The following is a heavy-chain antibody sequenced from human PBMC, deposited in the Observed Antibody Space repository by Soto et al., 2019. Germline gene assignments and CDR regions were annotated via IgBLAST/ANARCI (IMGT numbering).Heavy chain of an antibody. V-gene: IGHV1-46*03. CDR3: ARGGGSGTQWYNWFDR. D-gene: IGHD2-15*01. CDR2: INPGGGST. J-gene: IGHJ5*02. CDR1: GYTFTSYY. Sequence: QVQLVQSGAEVKKPGASVKVSCKASGYTFTSYYMHWVRQAPGQGLEWMGIINPGGGSTRYAQKFQGSVTKTRATSTGTVNMELSGLTAEVTAVYYCARGGGSGTQWYNWFDRWGQGTMVTVSS.